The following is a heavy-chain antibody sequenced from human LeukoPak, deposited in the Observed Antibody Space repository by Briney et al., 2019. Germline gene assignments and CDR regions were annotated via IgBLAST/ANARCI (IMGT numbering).Heavy chain of an antibody. CDR3: ARDSSMLRGPLVIYYFDF. CDR2: ISSSGSTI. D-gene: IGHD3-10*01. J-gene: IGHJ4*02. CDR1: GFTFSSYE. Sequence: PGGSLRLSCAASGFTFSSYEMNWVRQAPGKGLEWVSYISSSGSTIYYADSVKGRFTISRDNAKNSLYLQMTSLRAEDTAVYYCARDSSMLRGPLVIYYFDFWGQGTLVSVSS. V-gene: IGHV3-48*03.